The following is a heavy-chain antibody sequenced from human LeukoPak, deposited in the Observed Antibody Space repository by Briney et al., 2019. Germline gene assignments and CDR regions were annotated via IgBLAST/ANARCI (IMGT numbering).Heavy chain of an antibody. Sequence: GGPLRLSCAASGFTFSSYAMHWVRQAPGKGLEWVAFIRNDGSIKYYADSVQGRFTISRDNSKNTLYLQMNSLRPEDTAVYYCAEDWSNSWGSYFDYWGQGTLVTVSS. J-gene: IGHJ4*02. D-gene: IGHD3-16*01. V-gene: IGHV3-30*02. CDR2: IRNDGSIK. CDR3: AEDWSNSWGSYFDY. CDR1: GFTFSSYA.